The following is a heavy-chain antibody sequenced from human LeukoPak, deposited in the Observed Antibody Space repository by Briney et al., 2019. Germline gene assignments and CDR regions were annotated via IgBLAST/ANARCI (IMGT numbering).Heavy chain of an antibody. CDR2: MNPNSGNT. CDR1: GYTFTSYD. CDR3: ARGITFDWLFRNYYYMDV. V-gene: IGHV1-8*01. J-gene: IGHJ6*03. Sequence: ASVKVSCKASGYTFTSYDINWVRQATGQGLEGMGWMNPNSGNTGYAQKFQGRVTMTRNTSISTAYMELSSLRSEDTAVYYCARGITFDWLFRNYYYMDVWGKGTTVTISS. D-gene: IGHD3-9*01.